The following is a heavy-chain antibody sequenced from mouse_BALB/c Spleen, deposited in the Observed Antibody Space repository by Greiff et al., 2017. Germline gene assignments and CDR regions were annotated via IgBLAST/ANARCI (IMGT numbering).Heavy chain of an antibody. D-gene: IGHD1-1*01. CDR1: GFSLTGYG. V-gene: IGHV2-6-7*01. Sequence: QVQLKESGPGLVAPSQSLSITCTVSGFSLTGYGVNWVRQPPGKGLEWLGMIWGDGSTDYNSALKSRLSISKDNSKSQVFLKMNSLQTDDTARYYCAREDYYGSLDYWGQGTTLTVSS. J-gene: IGHJ2*01. CDR2: IWGDGST. CDR3: AREDYYGSLDY.